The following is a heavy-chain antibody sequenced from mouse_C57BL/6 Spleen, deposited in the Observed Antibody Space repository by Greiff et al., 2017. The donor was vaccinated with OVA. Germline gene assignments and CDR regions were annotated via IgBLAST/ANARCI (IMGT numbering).Heavy chain of an antibody. D-gene: IGHD4-1*01. CDR2: INPNNGGT. Sequence: EVQLQQSGPELVKPGASVKISCKASGYTFTDYYMNWVKQSHGKSLEWIGDINPNNGGTSYNQKFKGKATLTVDKSSSTAYMELRSLTSEDSAVYYCARIGPNWDGFAYWGQGTLVTVSA. V-gene: IGHV1-26*01. CDR1: GYTFTDYY. J-gene: IGHJ3*01. CDR3: ARIGPNWDGFAY.